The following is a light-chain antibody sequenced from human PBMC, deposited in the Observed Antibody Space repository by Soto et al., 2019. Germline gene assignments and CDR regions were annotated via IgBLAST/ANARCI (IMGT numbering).Light chain of an antibody. V-gene: IGKV1-39*01. J-gene: IGKJ1*01. Sequence: DIQMTQSPSSLSASVGDRVTITCRASQTISNYLNWYQQKSGKAPKVLIYGASRLQSGVPSRYSGSGVGTDFTLTISGLQPDDFATYYCQQYNSYSQTFGQGTKVDIK. CDR2: GAS. CDR3: QQYNSYSQT. CDR1: QTISNY.